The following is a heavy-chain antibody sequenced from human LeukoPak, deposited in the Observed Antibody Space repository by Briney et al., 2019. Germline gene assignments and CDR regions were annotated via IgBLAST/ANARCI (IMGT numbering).Heavy chain of an antibody. J-gene: IGHJ3*02. CDR1: GFTFDDYG. CDR3: AGSFEHIVVVPADDVFDI. Sequence: GGSLRLSCAASGFTFDDYGMSWVRQAPGKGLEWVSSISSSSSYIYYADSVKGRFTISRDNAKNSLYLHMNSLRAEDTAVYYCAGSFEHIVVVPADDVFDISGDGTIVTVSS. D-gene: IGHD2-2*01. CDR2: ISSSSSYI. V-gene: IGHV3-21*01.